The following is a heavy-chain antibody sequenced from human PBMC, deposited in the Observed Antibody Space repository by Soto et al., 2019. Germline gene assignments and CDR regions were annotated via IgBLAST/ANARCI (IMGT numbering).Heavy chain of an antibody. D-gene: IGHD3-22*01. V-gene: IGHV2-26*01. CDR2: IFSTDEK. CDR3: ARMAYDSSGYLLYFDN. Sequence: QVTLKESGPVLVKPTETLTLTCTVSGFSLSNVRMGVSWIRQPPGKALEGLAHIFSTDEKSYRTSLKRWLTISKDSSKSQVVLTMTNMDPVDTATYYCARMAYDSSGYLLYFDNWGQGTLVTVSS. CDR1: GFSLSNVRMG. J-gene: IGHJ4*02.